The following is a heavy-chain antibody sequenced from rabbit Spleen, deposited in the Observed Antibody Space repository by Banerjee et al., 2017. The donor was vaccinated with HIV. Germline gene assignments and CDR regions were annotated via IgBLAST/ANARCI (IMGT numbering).Heavy chain of an antibody. Sequence: QEQLEESGGGLVKPEGSLTLTCKASGFSFSSGSDMCWVRQAPGKGPEWIACIYNGVGSADYASWAKGRLTISKTSSTTVTLQMTSLTVADTATYFCARAPDSVYSWYFKLWGPGTLVTVS. CDR2: IYNGVGSA. V-gene: IGHV1S45*01. CDR1: GFSFSSGSD. CDR3: ARAPDSVYSWYFKL. D-gene: IGHD1-1*01. J-gene: IGHJ4*01.